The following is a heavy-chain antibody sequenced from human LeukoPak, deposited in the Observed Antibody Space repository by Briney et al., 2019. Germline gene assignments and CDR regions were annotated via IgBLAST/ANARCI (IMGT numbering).Heavy chain of an antibody. V-gene: IGHV5-10-1*01. D-gene: IGHD3-10*01. Sequence: GESLRIFFKGSGYSFTSYWISWVRQMPGKGLEWMGRIDPSDSYTNYSPSFQGHVTISADKSISTAYLQWSSLKASDTAMYYCAIYYGSGSSFDYWGQGTLATVSS. CDR2: IDPSDSYT. J-gene: IGHJ4*02. CDR1: GYSFTSYW. CDR3: AIYYGSGSSFDY.